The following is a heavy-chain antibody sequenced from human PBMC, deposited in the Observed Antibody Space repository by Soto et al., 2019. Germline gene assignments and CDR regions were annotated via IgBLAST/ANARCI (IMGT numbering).Heavy chain of an antibody. D-gene: IGHD3-22*01. V-gene: IGHV3-30-3*01. Sequence: QVQLVESGGGVVQPGRSLRLSCAASGFTFSSYAMHWVRQAPGKGLEWVAVISYDGSNKYYADSVKGRFTISRDNSKNTLYLQMNSLRAEDTAVYYCARERLIVVVETLDYWGQGTLVTVSS. CDR2: ISYDGSNK. CDR1: GFTFSSYA. J-gene: IGHJ4*02. CDR3: ARERLIVVVETLDY.